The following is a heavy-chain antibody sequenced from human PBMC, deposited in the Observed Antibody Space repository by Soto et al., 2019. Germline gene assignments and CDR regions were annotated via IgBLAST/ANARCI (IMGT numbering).Heavy chain of an antibody. CDR3: AKLSMEVRGLSDRNYYRGMDV. D-gene: IGHD3-10*01. J-gene: IGHJ6*02. CDR1: GFTFSNYG. V-gene: IGHV3-30*18. CDR2: ISYDGSNK. Sequence: QVQLVESGGAVVQPGRSLRLSCAASGFTFSNYGMHWVRQVPGKGLEWVAVISYDGSNKYYADSVKGRFTISRDNSKNTLYLKMNTLSLEDKGVYYCAKLSMEVRGLSDRNYYRGMDVWGQGNTVIAS.